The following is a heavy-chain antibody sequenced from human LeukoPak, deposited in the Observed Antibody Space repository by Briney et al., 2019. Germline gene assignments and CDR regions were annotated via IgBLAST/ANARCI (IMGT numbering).Heavy chain of an antibody. D-gene: IGHD1-14*01. CDR3: ANRKGDY. J-gene: IGHJ4*02. CDR1: GFTFSSYG. CDR2: IRYDGSNK. V-gene: IGHV3-30*02. Sequence: HSGGSLRLSCAASGFTFSSYGMHWVRQALGKGLEWVAFIRYDGSNKYYADSVKGRFTISRDNSKNTLYLQMNSLRAEDTAVYYCANRKGDYWGQGTLVTVSS.